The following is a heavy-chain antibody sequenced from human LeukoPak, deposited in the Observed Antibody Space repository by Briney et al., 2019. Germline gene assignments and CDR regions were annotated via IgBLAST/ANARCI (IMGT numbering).Heavy chain of an antibody. CDR1: GGSISNYY. V-gene: IGHV4-59*01. CDR2: TYYSGNP. Sequence: SSETLSLTCTVSGGSISNYYWYWMRQPPGKGLEWIAYTYYSGNPNYNPSLKSRATISVDTSKNQFSLKLSSVTAADTAVYYCAKGGPEASAGLSWFDPWGQGTLVTVSS. CDR3: AKGGPEASAGLSWFDP. D-gene: IGHD1-14*01. J-gene: IGHJ5*02.